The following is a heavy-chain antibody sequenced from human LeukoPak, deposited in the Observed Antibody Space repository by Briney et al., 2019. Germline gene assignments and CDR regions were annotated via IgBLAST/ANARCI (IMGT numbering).Heavy chain of an antibody. V-gene: IGHV1-69*05. J-gene: IGHJ5*02. CDR3: ARAGFDSGSYYLWFDP. D-gene: IGHD1-26*01. CDR2: IIPIFGTA. Sequence: SVKVSCKASGGTFSSYAISWVRQAPGQGLEWMGGIIPIFGTANDAQKFQGRVTITTDESTSTAYMELSSLRSEDTAVYYCARAGFDSGSYYLWFDPWGQGTLVTVSS. CDR1: GGTFSSYA.